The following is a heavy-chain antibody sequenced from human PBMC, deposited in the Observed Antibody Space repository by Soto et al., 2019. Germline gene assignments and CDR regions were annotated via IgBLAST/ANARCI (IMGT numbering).Heavy chain of an antibody. CDR1: GGSISSGGYY. Sequence: QVQLQESGPGLVKPSQTLSLTCTVSGGSISSGGYYWSWIRQHPGKGLEWIGYIYYSGSTYYNPSLNGPVTISVDTSKSPFTLKLSSVTAADTAVYYWARGSSLLGPAYWGQGTLVTVSS. J-gene: IGHJ4*02. CDR3: ARGSSLLGPAY. D-gene: IGHD2-15*01. CDR2: IYYSGST. V-gene: IGHV4-31*01.